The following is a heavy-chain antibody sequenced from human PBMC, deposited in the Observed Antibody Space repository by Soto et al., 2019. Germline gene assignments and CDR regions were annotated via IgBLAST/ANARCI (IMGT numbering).Heavy chain of an antibody. J-gene: IGHJ4*02. CDR2: AYYSGST. CDR3: ARKGYQFDY. CDR1: GNSISSYY. Sequence: PSETLSLTCTVSGNSISSYYWTWIRQPPGKALEWIGYAYYSGSTNYNPSLKSRVTMSVDTSKNQFSLKLSSVTAADTAVYYCARKGYQFDYWGQGILVTVSS. V-gene: IGHV4-59*01. D-gene: IGHD5-18*01.